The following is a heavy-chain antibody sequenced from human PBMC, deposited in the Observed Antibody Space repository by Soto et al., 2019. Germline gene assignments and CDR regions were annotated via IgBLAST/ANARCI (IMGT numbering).Heavy chain of an antibody. D-gene: IGHD2-2*01. CDR1: GFTFRSYA. CDR2: VSYNSGST. J-gene: IGHJ4*02. Sequence: GGSLRLSCAASGFTFRSYAMTWVRQAPGKGLEWVSAVSYNSGSTYYADSVKGRFTISRDNSKNTPYLQMNSLRAEDTAVYYCAKHPQPRCTSATCYIDYWGQGTLVTVSS. V-gene: IGHV3-23*01. CDR3: AKHPQPRCTSATCYIDY.